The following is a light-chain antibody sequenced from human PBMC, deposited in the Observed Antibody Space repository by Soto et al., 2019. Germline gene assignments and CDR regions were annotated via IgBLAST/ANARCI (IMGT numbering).Light chain of an antibody. V-gene: IGKV3-11*01. CDR2: GAF. CDR3: QQRKVWPPVT. CDR1: PSVTNF. Sequence: PGERAALSCRPSPSVTNFLAWYQQKPGQAPRLLIYGAFNRATGIPARFSGSGSGTDFTLTISSLEPEDSAVYYCQQRKVWPPVTFGQGTRLEI. J-gene: IGKJ5*01.